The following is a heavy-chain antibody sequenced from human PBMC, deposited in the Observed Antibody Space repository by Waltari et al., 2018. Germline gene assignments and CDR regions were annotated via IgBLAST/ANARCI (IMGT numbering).Heavy chain of an antibody. CDR3: AREEAYSSSPGYYYYYMDV. J-gene: IGHJ6*03. CDR1: GGSISSYY. V-gene: IGHV4-4*07. D-gene: IGHD6-6*01. CDR2: IYTSGST. Sequence: QVQLQESGPGLVKPSETLSLTCTVSGGSISSYYWSWIRQPAGTGLEWIGRIYTSGSTNYNPSLKSRVTMSVDTSKNQFSLKLSSVTAADTAVYYCAREEAYSSSPGYYYYYMDVWGKGTTVTISS.